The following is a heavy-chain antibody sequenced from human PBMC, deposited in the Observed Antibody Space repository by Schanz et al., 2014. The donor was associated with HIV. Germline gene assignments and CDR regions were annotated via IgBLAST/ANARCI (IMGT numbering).Heavy chain of an antibody. V-gene: IGHV1-69*06. J-gene: IGHJ6*02. Sequence: QAQLVQSGAEVTKPGSSVKVSCKASGGTFSDFAVHWVRQAPGQGLEWMGGIIPTFDTANYAQKFQDRVAITADKTTTTAYMTLSGLASEDTAVYYCATWREGGPVHFGMDVWGQGTRVTVSS. D-gene: IGHD3-16*01. CDR2: IIPTFDTA. CDR3: ATWREGGPVHFGMDV. CDR1: GGTFSDFA.